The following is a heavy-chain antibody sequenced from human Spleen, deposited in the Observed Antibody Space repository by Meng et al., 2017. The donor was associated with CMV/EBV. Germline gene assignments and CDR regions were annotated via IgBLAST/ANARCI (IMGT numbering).Heavy chain of an antibody. Sequence: ASVKVSCKASGYINTGYYLHWVRQAPGQGLEWMGWINPNTGDTSYAQKFQGTVTMTRDSSINTAYMDLNRLTSDDTAVYYCARNIGAYWGQGTLVTVSS. J-gene: IGHJ4*02. V-gene: IGHV1-2*02. CDR3: ARNIGAY. CDR2: INPNTGDT. D-gene: IGHD2/OR15-2a*01. CDR1: GYINTGYY.